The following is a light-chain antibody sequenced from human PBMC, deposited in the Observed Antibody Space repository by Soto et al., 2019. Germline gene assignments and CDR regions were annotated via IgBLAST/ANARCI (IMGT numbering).Light chain of an antibody. Sequence: EIVLTQSPATLSLSPGERATLSCRSSQSVSSYLAWYQQKPGQAPRLLIYDASNRATGIPARFSGSGSGTDFTITISSLEPEDFAGYYCQKRSNLPRRTFGQGTQLAIK. CDR3: QKRSNLPRRT. CDR1: QSVSSY. CDR2: DAS. J-gene: IGKJ2*01. V-gene: IGKV3-11*01.